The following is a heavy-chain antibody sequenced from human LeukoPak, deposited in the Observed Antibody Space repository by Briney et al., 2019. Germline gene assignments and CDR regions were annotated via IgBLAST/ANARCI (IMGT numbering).Heavy chain of an antibody. J-gene: IGHJ4*02. D-gene: IGHD1-26*01. CDR2: VIPIFGTA. V-gene: IGHV1-69*01. CDR3: AREVLLHSGSYLY. CDR1: GGTFSSYA. Sequence: GSSVKVSCKASGGTFSSYAISWVRQAPGQGLEWMGGVIPIFGTANYAQKFQGRVTITADESTSTAYMELSSLRSEGTAVYYCAREVLLHSGSYLYWGQGTLVTVSS.